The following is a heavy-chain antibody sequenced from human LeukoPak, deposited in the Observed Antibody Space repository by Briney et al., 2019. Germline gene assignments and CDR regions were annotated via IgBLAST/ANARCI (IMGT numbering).Heavy chain of an antibody. CDR3: ARLEITMVRGVITYFDY. D-gene: IGHD3-10*01. CDR2: IYHSGST. Sequence: PSETLSLTCAVSGYSISSGYYWGWIRQPPGKGLEWIGSIYHSGSTYYNPSLKSRVTISVDTSKNQFSLELSSVTAADTAVYYCARLEITMVRGVITYFDYWGQGTLVTVSS. V-gene: IGHV4-38-2*01. J-gene: IGHJ4*02. CDR1: GYSISSGYY.